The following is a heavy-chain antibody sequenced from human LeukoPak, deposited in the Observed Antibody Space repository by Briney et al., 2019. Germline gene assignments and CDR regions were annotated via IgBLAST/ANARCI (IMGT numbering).Heavy chain of an antibody. D-gene: IGHD5-12*01. CDR2: ISRSGGST. CDR3: AKSPTAYDYYDY. CDR1: GFTFSSFG. V-gene: IGHV3-23*01. J-gene: IGHJ4*02. Sequence: PGGSLRLSCAASGFTFSSFGLSWVRHAPGQGLEWVSAISRSGGSTYYADSVKGRFTISRDNSKTMLYLQMNSLRAEDTALYYCAKSPTAYDYYDYWGQGTLVTVSS.